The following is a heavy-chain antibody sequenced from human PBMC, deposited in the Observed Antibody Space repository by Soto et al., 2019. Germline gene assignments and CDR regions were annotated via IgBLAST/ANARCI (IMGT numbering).Heavy chain of an antibody. J-gene: IGHJ4*02. CDR1: GFTFSSYG. CDR3: AKEGDGEATIVPFDY. D-gene: IGHD5-12*01. V-gene: IGHV3-30*18. CDR2: ISYDGSNK. Sequence: GGSLRLSCAAYGFTFSSYGMHWVRQAPGKGLEWVAGISYDGSNKYYADSGKGRFTISRANSKNTLYLQMNSLRAEDTAVYYCAKEGDGEATIVPFDYWGQGTLVTVSS.